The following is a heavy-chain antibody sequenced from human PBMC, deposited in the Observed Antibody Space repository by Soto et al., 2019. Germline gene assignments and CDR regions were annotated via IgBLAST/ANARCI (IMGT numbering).Heavy chain of an antibody. D-gene: IGHD3-10*01. J-gene: IGHJ5*02. V-gene: IGHV1-3*04. Sequence: QVQLVQSGAEAKSPGASVKVSCKASGYTFSNHAMFWLRQAPGQRPEWMGWINTGKGNTHYSQKFQGRVTISRDTPASTVYMELNNLKSEDTAVYYCARDRSVRGRSWFDPWGQGTLVTVSS. CDR1: GYTFSNHA. CDR3: ARDRSVRGRSWFDP. CDR2: INTGKGNT.